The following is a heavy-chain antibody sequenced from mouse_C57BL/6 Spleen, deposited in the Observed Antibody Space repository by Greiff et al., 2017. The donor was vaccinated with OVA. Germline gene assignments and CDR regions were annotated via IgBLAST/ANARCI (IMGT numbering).Heavy chain of an antibody. D-gene: IGHD2-3*01. CDR3: ARAYDGYSFDY. V-gene: IGHV1-80*01. J-gene: IGHJ2*01. CDR2: IYPGDGDT. Sequence: QVQLQQSGAELVKPGASVKISCKASGYAFSSYWMNWVKQRPGKGLEWIGQIYPGDGDTNYNGKFKGKATLTADKSSSTAYMQLSSLTSEDSAVYFCARAYDGYSFDYGGQGTTLTVSS. CDR1: GYAFSSYW.